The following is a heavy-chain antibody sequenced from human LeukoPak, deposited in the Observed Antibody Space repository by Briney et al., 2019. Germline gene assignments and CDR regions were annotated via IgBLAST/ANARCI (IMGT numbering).Heavy chain of an antibody. CDR2: TYYSGST. J-gene: IGHJ4*02. CDR1: GYSISSAYY. CDR3: ARHLAAAASYYFDY. V-gene: IGHV4-38-2*02. Sequence: SETLSLTCSVSGYSISSAYYWGWIRQPPGKGLEWIGSTYYSGSTYYNPSLKSRVTISVDTSKNQFSLKLSSVTAADTAVYYCARHLAAAASYYFDYWGQGTLVTVSS. D-gene: IGHD6-13*01.